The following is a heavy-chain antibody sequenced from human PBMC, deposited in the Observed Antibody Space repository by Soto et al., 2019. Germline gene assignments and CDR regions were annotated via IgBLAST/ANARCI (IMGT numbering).Heavy chain of an antibody. CDR1: GFTFSSYA. V-gene: IGHV3-23*01. CDR3: AKENTIFGVVIEGYHYYYGLDV. D-gene: IGHD3-3*01. J-gene: IGHJ6*02. Sequence: GGSLRLSCAASGFTFSSYAMTWVRQAPGKGLEWVSVISGSGGSTYCADSVKGRFTISRDNSKNTLYLQMNSLRAEDTAIYYCAKENTIFGVVIEGYHYYYGLDVWGQGTTVTVSS. CDR2: ISGSGGST.